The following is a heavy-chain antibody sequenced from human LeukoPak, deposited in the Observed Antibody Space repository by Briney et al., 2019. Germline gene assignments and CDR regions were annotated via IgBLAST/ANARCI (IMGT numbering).Heavy chain of an antibody. CDR2: VIPIFGTA. CDR1: GGTFSSYA. D-gene: IGHD3-22*01. CDR3: ARGSVYYDSSGQFDY. Sequence: SVKVSCKASGGTFSSYAISWVRQAPGQGLEWMGGVIPIFGTANYAQKFQGRVTITADESTSTAYMELSSLRSEDTAVYYCARGSVYYDSSGQFDYWGQGTLVTVSS. J-gene: IGHJ4*02. V-gene: IGHV1-69*13.